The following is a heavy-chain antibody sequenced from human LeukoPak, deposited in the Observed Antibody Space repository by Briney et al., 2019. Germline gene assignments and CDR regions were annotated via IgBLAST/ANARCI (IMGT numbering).Heavy chain of an antibody. CDR1: GFSFSSFW. CDR2: IKQDGNEK. J-gene: IGHJ4*02. CDR3: ARDWGKSTSIPPDY. Sequence: GGPLRLSCAASGFSFSSFWMIWVRQAPGKGREWVANIKQDGNEKYYVDSVKGRFTISRDNAKNSLYLQMNSLRAEDTAVYYCARDWGKSTSIPPDYWGQGTLVTVSS. V-gene: IGHV3-7*03. D-gene: IGHD2-2*01.